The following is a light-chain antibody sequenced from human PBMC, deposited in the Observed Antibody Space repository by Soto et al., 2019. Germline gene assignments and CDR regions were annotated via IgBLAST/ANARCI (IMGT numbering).Light chain of an antibody. V-gene: IGLV1-40*01. J-gene: IGLJ2*01. Sequence: QSVLTQPPSVSGAPGQRVTISCTGSSSNIGAGYDVHWYQQLPGTAPKLLIYGNSKRPSGVPDRFSGSKSGTSASLAITGLQAEEEADYYCQSYDSSLSVSVFGGGTKLTVL. CDR3: QSYDSSLSVSV. CDR2: GNS. CDR1: SSNIGAGYD.